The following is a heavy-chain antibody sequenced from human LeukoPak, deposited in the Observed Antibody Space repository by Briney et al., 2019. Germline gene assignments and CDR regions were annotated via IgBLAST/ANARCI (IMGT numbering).Heavy chain of an antibody. Sequence: SETLSLTRTVSGGSISSYYWSWIRQPPGKGLDWIGYIYYSGSTNYNPSLKSRVTISVDTSKNQFSLKLSSVTAADTAVYYCARALPNSDYYYYMAVWGKGTTVTVSS. CDR3: ARALPNSDYYYYMAV. CDR1: GGSISSYY. J-gene: IGHJ6*03. D-gene: IGHD4-23*01. CDR2: IYYSGST. V-gene: IGHV4-59*01.